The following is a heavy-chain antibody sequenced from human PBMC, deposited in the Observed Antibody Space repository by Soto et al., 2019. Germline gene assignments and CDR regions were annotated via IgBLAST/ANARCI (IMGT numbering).Heavy chain of an antibody. J-gene: IGHJ5*02. CDR2: IYHSGST. CDR3: ARVTHIVVVPAAMGWFDP. D-gene: IGHD2-2*01. CDR1: GYSISSGYY. Sequence: SETLSLTCAVSGYSISSGYYWGWIRQPPGKGLEWIGSIYHSGSTYYNPSLKSRVTISVDTSKNQFSLKLSSVTAADTAVYHCARVTHIVVVPAAMGWFDPWGQGTLVTVSS. V-gene: IGHV4-38-2*01.